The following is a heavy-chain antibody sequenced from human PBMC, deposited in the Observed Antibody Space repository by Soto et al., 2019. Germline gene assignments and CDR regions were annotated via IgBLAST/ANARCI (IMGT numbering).Heavy chain of an antibody. V-gene: IGHV1-69*06. CDR2: IIPIFGTA. D-gene: IGHD5-12*01. CDR3: ARAGYSGYDLGGYYYYYGMDV. CDR1: GGTFSSYA. J-gene: IGHJ6*02. Sequence: SVKVSCKASGGTFSSYAVSWVRQAPGQGLEWMGGIIPIFGTANYAQKFQGRVTITADKSTSTAYMELSSLRSEDTAVYYCARAGYSGYDLGGYYYYYGMDVWGQGTTVTVS.